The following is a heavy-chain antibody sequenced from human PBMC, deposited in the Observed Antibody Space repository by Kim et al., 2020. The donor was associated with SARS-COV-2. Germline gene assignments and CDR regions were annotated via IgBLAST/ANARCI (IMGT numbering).Heavy chain of an antibody. CDR3: AKCVLASNSWFVAFDI. J-gene: IGHJ3*02. Sequence: GGSLRLSCAASGFTFISYAMTWVRQAPGKGLEWVAAISSSGGTTYYADSVKGRFTISRDNSKNMLYLQMNSLRAEDTAVYYCAKCVLASNSWFVAFDIWGQGRKVTVSS. D-gene: IGHD6-13*01. V-gene: IGHV3-23*01. CDR2: ISSSGGTT. CDR1: GFTFISYA.